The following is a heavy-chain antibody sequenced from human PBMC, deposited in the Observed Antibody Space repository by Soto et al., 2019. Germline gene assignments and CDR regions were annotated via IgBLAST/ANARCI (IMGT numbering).Heavy chain of an antibody. CDR3: TREGRISSGSNWFDP. Sequence: SETLSLTCTVSGGSTSTYYWSWIRQPPGKGLEWIGYIYYSGSTNYNPSLKSRVTISVDTSKNQFSLKLSSVTAADTAVYYCTREGRISSGSNWFDPWGQGTLVTVSS. CDR2: IYYSGST. D-gene: IGHD6-19*01. J-gene: IGHJ5*02. V-gene: IGHV4-59*01. CDR1: GGSTSTYY.